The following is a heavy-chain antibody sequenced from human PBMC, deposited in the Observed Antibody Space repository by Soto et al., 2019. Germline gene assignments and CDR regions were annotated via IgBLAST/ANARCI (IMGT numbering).Heavy chain of an antibody. J-gene: IGHJ3*02. V-gene: IGHV1-2*02. Sequence: GASVKVSCKASGYIFTGYYIHWVRQAPGQGREWMGEISPNTGGTKYAQKFQGRVTMTRDTSITTVYMELSNLSPDDTAVYYCARVERMITFQKFYAFDIWGQGTMVTVSS. CDR2: ISPNTGGT. CDR1: GYIFTGYY. CDR3: ARVERMITFQKFYAFDI. D-gene: IGHD3-16*01.